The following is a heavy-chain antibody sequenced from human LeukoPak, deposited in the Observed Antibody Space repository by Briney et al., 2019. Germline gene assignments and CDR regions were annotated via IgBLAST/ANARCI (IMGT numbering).Heavy chain of an antibody. CDR2: INNSGST. J-gene: IGHJ4*02. CDR3: ASKDSSGYSYYFDY. V-gene: IGHV4-34*01. CDR1: GGSFSGYY. D-gene: IGHD3-22*01. Sequence: SETLSLTCAVYGGSFSGYYWSWIRQPPGKGVEWIGEINNSGSTNYNPSLKSRGTISVDTSNNQFSLKLSSVTAADTAVYCCASKDSSGYSYYFDYWGQGTLVTVSS.